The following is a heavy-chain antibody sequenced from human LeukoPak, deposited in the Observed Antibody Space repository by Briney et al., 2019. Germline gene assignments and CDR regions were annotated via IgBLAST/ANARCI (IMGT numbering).Heavy chain of an antibody. CDR1: GGSISSYY. J-gene: IGHJ4*02. CDR2: IYTSGST. D-gene: IGHD2-15*01. V-gene: IGHV4-4*07. CDR3: ARDAPTAYCSGGSCYFDY. Sequence: SETLSLTCTVSGGSISSYYWSWIRQPAGKGLEWIGRIYTSGSTNYNPSLKSRVTMSVDTSKNQFSLKLSSVTAADTAVYYCARDAPTAYCSGGSCYFDYWGQGTLVTVSS.